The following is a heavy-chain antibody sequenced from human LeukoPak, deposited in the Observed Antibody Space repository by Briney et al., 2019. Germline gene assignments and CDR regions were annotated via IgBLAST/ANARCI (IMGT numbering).Heavy chain of an antibody. CDR3: AKESFYGSGTLYNLKDYFDY. CDR1: GFTFSSYS. CDR2: ISSDGIRT. Sequence: GGSLRLSCAASGFTFSSYSMNWVRQAPGKGLEWVSGISSDGIRTYYADSVKGRFTISRDNSKNTVFLQMNSLRAEDTALYYCAKESFYGSGTLYNLKDYFDYWGQGTLVTVSS. V-gene: IGHV3-23*01. J-gene: IGHJ4*02. D-gene: IGHD3-10*01.